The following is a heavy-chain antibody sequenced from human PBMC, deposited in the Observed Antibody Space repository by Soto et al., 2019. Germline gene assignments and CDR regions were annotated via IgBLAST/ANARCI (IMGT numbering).Heavy chain of an antibody. CDR2: ISWNSGSI. CDR1: GFTFTKYA. J-gene: IGHJ4*01. Sequence: GGSLRLSCAASGFTFTKYAMHWVRQAPGKGLEWVAGISWNSGSIHYADSVKGRFTISRDNAKNSVYLQMTSLRDEDTAVYYCARSVEGHFDFWGQGILVTVSS. CDR3: ARSVEGHFDF. D-gene: IGHD6-19*01. V-gene: IGHV3-48*02.